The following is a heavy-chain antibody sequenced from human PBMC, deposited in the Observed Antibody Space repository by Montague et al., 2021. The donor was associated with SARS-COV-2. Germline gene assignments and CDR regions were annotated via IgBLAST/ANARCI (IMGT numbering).Heavy chain of an antibody. CDR1: GGSVSSSY. CDR3: TRVHYRGWSDY. D-gene: IGHD6-19*01. CDR2: IRYSGTV. V-gene: IGHV4-59*02. J-gene: IGHJ4*02. Sequence: SETLSLTCTVSGGSVSSSYWCWIWQPPGKGLEWVGYIRYSGTVKYKSSPNGRVTIILDTSKKQFSLKLRSLTAADTAVYYCTRVHYRGWSDYWGQGSLVTVSS.